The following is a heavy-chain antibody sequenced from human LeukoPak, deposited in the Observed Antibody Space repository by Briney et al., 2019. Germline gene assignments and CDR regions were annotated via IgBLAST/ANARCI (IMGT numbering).Heavy chain of an antibody. D-gene: IGHD6-13*01. CDR2: IRYDGSNK. V-gene: IGHV3-30*02. CDR3: ASLSIAAAGRPRYYFDY. J-gene: IGHJ4*02. Sequence: GGSLRLSCAASRFTFGTYGMHWVRQAPGKGLEWVAFIRYDGSNKYYADSVKGRFTISRDNAKNSLYLQMNSLRAEDTAVYYCASLSIAAAGRPRYYFDYWGQGTLVTVSS. CDR1: RFTFGTYG.